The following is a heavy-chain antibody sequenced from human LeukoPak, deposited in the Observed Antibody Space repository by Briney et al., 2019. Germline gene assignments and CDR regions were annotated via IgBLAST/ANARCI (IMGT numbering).Heavy chain of an antibody. CDR3: AKDAATYQYFYYYYGMDV. CDR2: ISDDGSTK. CDR1: GFTFSFYG. J-gene: IGHJ6*02. Sequence: GGSLRLSCAASGFTFSFYGIHWVRQAPGKGLEWVAVISDDGSTKYYSDSVKGRFTVSRDNSKDTLYLQMNSLRAEDTALYYCAKDAATYQYFYYYYGMDVWGQGTTVTVSS. D-gene: IGHD2-15*01. V-gene: IGHV3-30*18.